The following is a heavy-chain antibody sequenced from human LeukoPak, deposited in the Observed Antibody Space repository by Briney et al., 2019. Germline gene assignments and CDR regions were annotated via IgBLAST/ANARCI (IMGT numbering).Heavy chain of an antibody. CDR1: GYTFTSYD. CDR3: AMDYSNYVNAFDI. Sequence: ASVKVSCKASGYTFTSYDINWVRRATGQGLEWMGWMNPNSGNTGYAQKFQGRVTITRNTSISTAYMELSSLRSEDTAVYYCAMDYSNYVNAFDIWGQGTMVTVSS. D-gene: IGHD4-11*01. J-gene: IGHJ3*02. V-gene: IGHV1-8*03. CDR2: MNPNSGNT.